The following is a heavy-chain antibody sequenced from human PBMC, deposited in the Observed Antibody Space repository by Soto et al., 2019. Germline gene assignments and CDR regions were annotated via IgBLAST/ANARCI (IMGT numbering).Heavy chain of an antibody. V-gene: IGHV1-2*04. J-gene: IGHJ6*02. D-gene: IGHD3-10*01. CDR3: AREEVLGSGSYYNPTIYYYYGMDV. Sequence: ASVKVSCKASGYTFTGYYMHWVRQAPGQGLEWMGWINPNSGGTNYAQKFQGWVTMTRDTSISTAYMELSRLRSDDTAVYYCAREEVLGSGSYYNPTIYYYYGMDVWGQGTTVTVSS. CDR1: GYTFTGYY. CDR2: INPNSGGT.